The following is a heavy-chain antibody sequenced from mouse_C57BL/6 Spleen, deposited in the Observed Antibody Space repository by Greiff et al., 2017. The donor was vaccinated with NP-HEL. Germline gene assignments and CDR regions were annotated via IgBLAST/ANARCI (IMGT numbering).Heavy chain of an antibody. Sequence: VKLQQPGAELVRPGSSVKLSCKASGYTFTSYWMHWVKQRPIQGLEWIGNIDPSDSETHYNQKFKDKATLTVDKSSSTAYMQLSSLTSEDSAVYYCASRSSGYGYAMDYWGQGTSVTVSS. D-gene: IGHD3-2*02. CDR2: IDPSDSET. CDR1: GYTFTSYW. CDR3: ASRSSGYGYAMDY. J-gene: IGHJ4*01. V-gene: IGHV1-52*01.